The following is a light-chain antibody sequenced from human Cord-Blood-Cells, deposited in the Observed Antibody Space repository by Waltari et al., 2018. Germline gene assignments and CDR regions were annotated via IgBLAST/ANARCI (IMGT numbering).Light chain of an antibody. V-gene: IGKV1-33*01. CDR2: DAS. CDR1: QDISNY. J-gene: IGKJ1*01. CDR3: QQYDNLPWT. Sequence: DTQMTQSPSSLSASVGHRVTITCQASQDISNYLNWYQQKPGKAPKLLIYDASNLETGVPSRFSGSGSGTDFTFTISSLQPEDIATYYCQQYDNLPWTFGQGTKVESK.